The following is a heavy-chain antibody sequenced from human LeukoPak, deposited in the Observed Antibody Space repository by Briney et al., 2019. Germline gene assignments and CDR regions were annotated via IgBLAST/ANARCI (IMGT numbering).Heavy chain of an antibody. D-gene: IGHD3-22*01. CDR1: GFTFSSYS. CDR2: ISSSSSYI. CDR3: ARHEGFVRGRKRGGNYYDSHSNFDY. V-gene: IGHV3-21*04. J-gene: IGHJ4*02. Sequence: GGSLRLSCAASGFTFSSYSMNWVRQAPGKGLEWVSSISSSSSYIYYADSVKGRFTISRDNAKNSLYLQMNSLRAEDTAVYYCARHEGFVRGRKRGGNYYDSHSNFDYWGQGTLVTVSS.